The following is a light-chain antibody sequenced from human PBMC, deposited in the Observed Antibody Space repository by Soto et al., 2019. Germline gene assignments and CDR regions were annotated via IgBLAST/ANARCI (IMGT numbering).Light chain of an antibody. Sequence: QSVLTQPPSASGTPGQRVTISCSGSSSNIGSNYVYWYQQLPGTAPKLLIYSNNQRPSGVPDRFSGSKSGTSASLAISGLRSEDEADSYCAAWDDSLSGYVSGPGTRVTVL. V-gene: IGLV1-47*02. CDR1: SSNIGSNY. J-gene: IGLJ1*01. CDR2: SNN. CDR3: AAWDDSLSGYV.